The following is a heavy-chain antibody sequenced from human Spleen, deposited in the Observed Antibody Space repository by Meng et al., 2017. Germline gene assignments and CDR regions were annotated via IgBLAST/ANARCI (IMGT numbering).Heavy chain of an antibody. CDR2: IWYDGSNK. J-gene: IGHJ6*04. D-gene: IGHD1-14*01. V-gene: IGHV3-33*01. CDR3: ARDDRITSYYYYYGMDV. CDR1: GFTFSSYG. Sequence: GESLKISCAASGFTFSSYGMHWVRQAPGKGLEWVAVIWYDGSNKYYADSVKGRFTISRDNSKNTLYLQMNSLRAEDTAVYYCARDDRITSYYYYYGMDVWARGPS.